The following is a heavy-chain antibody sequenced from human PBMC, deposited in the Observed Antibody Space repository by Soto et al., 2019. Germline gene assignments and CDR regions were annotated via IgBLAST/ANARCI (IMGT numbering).Heavy chain of an antibody. CDR3: ASEGNIVVVPAATPVDY. CDR2: IYHSGST. CDR1: GGSISSGGYS. J-gene: IGHJ4*02. Sequence: TLSLTCAVSGGSISSGGYSWSWIRQPPGKGLAWIGYIYHSGSTYYNPSLKSRVTISFDRSKNQFSLKLSSVTAADTAVYYCASEGNIVVVPAATPVDYWGQGTLVTVSS. D-gene: IGHD2-2*01. V-gene: IGHV4-30-2*01.